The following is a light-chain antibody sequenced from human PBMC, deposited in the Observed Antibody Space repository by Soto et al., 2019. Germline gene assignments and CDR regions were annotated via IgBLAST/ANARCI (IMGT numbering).Light chain of an antibody. J-gene: IGKJ4*01. Sequence: DIQMTQSPSTLSASVGGRVTITCRASQSIGSWLAWYQQKPGKAPRLLIYDASSLESGVPSRFSGSGSGTEFTLTISSLQPDDIATYYCQQYDNLPRTFGGGTKVDIK. CDR2: DAS. CDR1: QSIGSW. V-gene: IGKV1-5*01. CDR3: QQYDNLPRT.